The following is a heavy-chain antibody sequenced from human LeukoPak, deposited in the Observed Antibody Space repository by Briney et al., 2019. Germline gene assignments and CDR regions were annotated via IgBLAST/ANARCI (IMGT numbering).Heavy chain of an antibody. J-gene: IGHJ6*02. CDR1: GFTFSSYS. V-gene: IGHV3-21*01. D-gene: IGHD3-22*01. CDR3: ARESHYYDSSGYYGGYYYYGMDV. Sequence: PGGSLRLSCAASGFTFSSYSMNWVRQAPGKGLEWVPSISSNSSYIYYADPVKGRFTISRDNAKNSLYLQMNSLRAEDTAVYYCARESHYYDSSGYYGGYYYYGMDVWGQGTTVTVSS. CDR2: ISSNSSYI.